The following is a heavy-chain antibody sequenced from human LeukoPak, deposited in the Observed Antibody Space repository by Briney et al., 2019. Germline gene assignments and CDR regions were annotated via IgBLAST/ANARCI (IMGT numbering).Heavy chain of an antibody. V-gene: IGHV3-48*03. J-gene: IGHJ3*02. CDR2: ISRSGSAV. CDR1: GFTFSNYE. CDR3: TTSLSVEAFDI. D-gene: IGHD2/OR15-2a*01. Sequence: TRGSLRVSPVQPGFTFSNYEMNWVRQAPGKGLEWVSYISRSGSAVHHSDSVKGRFTISTDNARNSLFLQMHSLRAEDTAVYDCTTSLSVEAFDIWGQGTLVTVSS.